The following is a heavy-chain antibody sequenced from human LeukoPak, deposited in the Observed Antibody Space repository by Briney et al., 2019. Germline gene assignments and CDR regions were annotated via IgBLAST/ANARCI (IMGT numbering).Heavy chain of an antibody. Sequence: GESLKISFKGSGYRFTSYWIGWVRPMPGKGLEWMGIIYPGDSDTRYSPSFQGQVTISADKSISTAYLQWSSLKASDTAMYYCASGRSGSSPLFDYWGQGTLVTVSS. CDR3: ASGRSGSSPLFDY. J-gene: IGHJ4*02. D-gene: IGHD3-10*01. CDR1: GYRFTSYW. V-gene: IGHV5-51*01. CDR2: IYPGDSDT.